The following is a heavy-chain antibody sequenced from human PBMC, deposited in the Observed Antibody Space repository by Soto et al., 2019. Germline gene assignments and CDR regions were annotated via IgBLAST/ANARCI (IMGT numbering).Heavy chain of an antibody. V-gene: IGHV1-2*04. D-gene: IGHD2-2*02. CDR3: ARGLSVVVVPAAIRRDYYYYGMDV. CDR1: GYTFTGYY. CDR2: INPNSGGT. Sequence: QVQLVQSGAEVKKPGASVKVSCKASGYTFTGYYMHWVRQAPGQGLEWMGWINPNSGGTNYAQKFQGWVTMTRDTSISTAYMELSRLSSDDTAVYYCARGLSVVVVPAAIRRDYYYYGMDVWGQGTTVTVSS. J-gene: IGHJ6*02.